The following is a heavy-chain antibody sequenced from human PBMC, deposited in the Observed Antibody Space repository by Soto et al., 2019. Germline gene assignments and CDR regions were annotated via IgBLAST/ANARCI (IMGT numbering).Heavy chain of an antibody. D-gene: IGHD5-12*01. V-gene: IGHV3-74*01. Sequence: GGSLRLSCVASGFTFSTYWMYWVRQAPGKGLVWVSRINSDGSSTDYADSVKGRFTISRDNAKNTLSLQMNSLRAEDTAVYYCARVGGGYDFDYWGQGT. CDR3: ARVGGGYDFDY. CDR2: INSDGSST. CDR1: GFTFSTYW. J-gene: IGHJ4*02.